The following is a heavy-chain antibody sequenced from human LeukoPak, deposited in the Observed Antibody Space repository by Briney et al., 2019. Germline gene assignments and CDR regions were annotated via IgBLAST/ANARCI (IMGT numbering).Heavy chain of an antibody. CDR3: ARDLYYGSGSYYNDAFDI. J-gene: IGHJ3*02. CDR1: GYTFTSYG. V-gene: IGHV1-18*01. D-gene: IGHD3-10*01. Sequence: ASVKVSCKASGYTFTSYGISWVRQAPGQGLEWMGWISAYNGNTNYAQKLQGRVTMTTDTSTSTAYMELRSLRSDDTAVYYCARDLYYGSGSYYNDAFDIWGQGTMVTVSS. CDR2: ISAYNGNT.